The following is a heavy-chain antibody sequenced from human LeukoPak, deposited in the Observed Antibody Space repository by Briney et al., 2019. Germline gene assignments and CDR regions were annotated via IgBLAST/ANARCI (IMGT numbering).Heavy chain of an antibody. CDR2: INSDGSIT. Sequence: GGSLRLSCAASGFTFSTYWMHWVRQVPGKGLMWVSRINSDGSITDYADAVKGRFIISRDNAKSTLYLEMNSLRAEDTAVYYCAREATVVRGNTIDPWGQGTLVTVSS. J-gene: IGHJ5*02. CDR3: AREATVVRGNTIDP. CDR1: GFTFSTYW. D-gene: IGHD3-10*01. V-gene: IGHV3-74*01.